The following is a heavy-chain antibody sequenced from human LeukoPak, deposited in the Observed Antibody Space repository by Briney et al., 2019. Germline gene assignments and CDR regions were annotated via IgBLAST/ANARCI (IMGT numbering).Heavy chain of an antibody. CDR3: AKDTPVQDTSSWYDSDY. Sequence: PGGSLRLSCAASGFTFNSYYMNWVRHAPGKGLVWVSRINRDGSDTIYADSVKGRFTISRDNSKNTLYLQMNSLRAEDTAVYYCAKDTPVQDTSSWYDSDYWGQGTLVTVSS. CDR1: GFTFNSYY. CDR2: INRDGSDT. D-gene: IGHD6-13*01. J-gene: IGHJ4*02. V-gene: IGHV3-74*01.